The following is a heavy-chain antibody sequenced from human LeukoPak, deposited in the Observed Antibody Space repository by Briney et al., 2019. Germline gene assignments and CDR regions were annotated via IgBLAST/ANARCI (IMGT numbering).Heavy chain of an antibody. CDR3: ASTPYYDFWSGSLYYFDC. D-gene: IGHD3-3*01. J-gene: IGHJ4*02. Sequence: ASVKVSCKASGYTFTGYYMHWERQAPGQGLEWMGWINPNSGGTNYAQKFQGRVTMTRDTSISTAYMELSRLRSDDTAVYYCASTPYYDFWSGSLYYFDCWGQGTLVTVSS. CDR2: INPNSGGT. CDR1: GYTFTGYY. V-gene: IGHV1-2*02.